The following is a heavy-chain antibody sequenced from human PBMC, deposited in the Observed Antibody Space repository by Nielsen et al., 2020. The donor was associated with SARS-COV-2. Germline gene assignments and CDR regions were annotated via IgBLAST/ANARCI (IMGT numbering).Heavy chain of an antibody. Sequence: GESLKISCSTSGFTFTTSGMHWVRQAPGKGLEWVAVISYDGSNKYYADSVKGRFTISRDNSKSTLYLQMNSLRAEDTAVYYCAREDYGDYGFDYWGQGTLVTVSS. CDR3: AREDYGDYGFDY. J-gene: IGHJ4*02. D-gene: IGHD4-17*01. CDR1: GFTFTTSG. CDR2: ISYDGSNK. V-gene: IGHV3-30*19.